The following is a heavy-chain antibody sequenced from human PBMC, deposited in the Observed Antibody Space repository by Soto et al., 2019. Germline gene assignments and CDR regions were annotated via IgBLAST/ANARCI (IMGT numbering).Heavy chain of an antibody. V-gene: IGHV1-69*12. CDR1: GGTFSSYG. CDR3: ARVIPGYDYYGMDV. Sequence: QVQLVQSGAEVKKPGSSVKVSCKASGGTFSSYGISWVRQAPGQGLEWMGGIIPIFGTTNYAQKFQGRVTITADESTSTAYMELSSLRSEDTALYYCARVIPGYDYYGMDVWGQGTTVTVSS. D-gene: IGHD2-2*01. CDR2: IIPIFGTT. J-gene: IGHJ6*02.